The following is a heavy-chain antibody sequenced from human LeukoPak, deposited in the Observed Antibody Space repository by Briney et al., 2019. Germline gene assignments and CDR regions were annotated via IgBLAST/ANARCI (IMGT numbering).Heavy chain of an antibody. CDR3: AKDRYCSGGRCYSPLDY. V-gene: IGHV3-43*02. D-gene: IGHD2-15*01. Sequence: GGSLSLSCAASGFAFDDYVMHWVRQAPGKGLEWVSLISGDGGSTYYADSAKGRFTNSRDNSKDSLYLQMNSLRTEDSALYYCAKDRYCSGGRCYSPLDYWGQGTLVTVSS. CDR2: ISGDGGST. CDR1: GFAFDDYV. J-gene: IGHJ4*02.